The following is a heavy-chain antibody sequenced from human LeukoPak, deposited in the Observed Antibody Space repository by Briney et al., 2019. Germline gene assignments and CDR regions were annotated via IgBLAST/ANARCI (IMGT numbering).Heavy chain of an antibody. CDR2: ISWDGGST. V-gene: IGHV3-43D*03. CDR3: AKGGTEYSSSWLEELYYYYMDV. CDR1: GFTFDDYT. J-gene: IGHJ6*03. Sequence: PGGSLRLSCAASGFTFDDYTMHWVRQAPGKGLEWVSLISWDGGSTYYADSVKGRFTISRDNSKNSLYLQMNSLRAEDTALYYCAKGGTEYSSSWLEELYYYYMDVWGKGTTVTVSS. D-gene: IGHD6-13*01.